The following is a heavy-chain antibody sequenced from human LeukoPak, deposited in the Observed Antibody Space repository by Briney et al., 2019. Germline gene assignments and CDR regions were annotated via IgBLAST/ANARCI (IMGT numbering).Heavy chain of an antibody. V-gene: IGHV4-31*03. CDR2: IYYSGST. CDR3: ARKARQYYYYYRDV. Sequence: SEPLSLTCTVSVGSFSIGGYYGSWIRRHPGKGLEWFGYIYYSGSTYYNPSLKSRVTISVDTSKNQFSLKLSSVTAADTAVYYCARKARQYYYYYRDVWGKGTTVTVSS. J-gene: IGHJ6*03. CDR1: VGSFSIGGYY.